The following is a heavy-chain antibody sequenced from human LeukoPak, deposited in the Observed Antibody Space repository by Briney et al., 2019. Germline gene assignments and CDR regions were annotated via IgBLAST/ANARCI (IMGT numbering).Heavy chain of an antibody. D-gene: IGHD1-1*01. CDR3: AKIQQGGAKCDY. CDR1: GGSVTSYY. J-gene: IGHJ4*02. Sequence: SETLSLTCTVSGGSVTSYYWTWIRQSPGKGLKWIGYIYYSGTTHYNPSLKSRVTILVDTSKNQFSLNLDSVTPADTAVYCCAKIQQGGAKCDYWGPGIMVTVSS. V-gene: IGHV4-59*02. CDR2: IYYSGTT.